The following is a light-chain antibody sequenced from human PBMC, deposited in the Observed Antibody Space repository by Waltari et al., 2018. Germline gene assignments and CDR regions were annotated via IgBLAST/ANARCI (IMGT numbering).Light chain of an antibody. Sequence: DIQMTQFPSSVSSSVVDRVTITCRASQDISRWLAWYQQKPGKAPKFLIYCASNLQSGVPSRFSGSGSGTDFTLTINSLQPEDFATYYCQQANSFPLTFGGGTKVEIK. V-gene: IGKV1-12*01. CDR2: CAS. J-gene: IGKJ4*01. CDR1: QDISRW. CDR3: QQANSFPLT.